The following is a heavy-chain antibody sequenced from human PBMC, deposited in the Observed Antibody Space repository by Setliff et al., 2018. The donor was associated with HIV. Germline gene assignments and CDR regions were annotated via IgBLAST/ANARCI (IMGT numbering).Heavy chain of an antibody. CDR3: ARLTIFGVVMATYYMDV. Sequence: KTSETLSLTCTVSGGSISSHYWSWIRQPPGKGLEWIGYIYYSGNTNYNPSLKSRVTISVDTSKNQFSLKLSSVTAADTAVYYCARLTIFGVVMATYYMDVWGKGTTVTVSS. CDR2: IYYSGNT. CDR1: GGSISSHY. V-gene: IGHV4-59*11. J-gene: IGHJ6*03. D-gene: IGHD3-3*01.